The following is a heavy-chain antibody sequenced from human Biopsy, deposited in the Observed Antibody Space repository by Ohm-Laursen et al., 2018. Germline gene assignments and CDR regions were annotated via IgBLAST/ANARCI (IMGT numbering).Heavy chain of an antibody. CDR2: ISYSGNT. CDR1: GGSIEGGEYY. V-gene: IGHV4-31*01. Sequence: SQTLSLTSTVSGGSIEGGEYYWKSIRQPPGRGLEWIGLISYSGNTFYDPSLESLHTISIDKSKNPFSLNLRSVTAADTAVYYCARGVPHYDGSGFPLAGYWYFDLWGRGTLVTVSS. J-gene: IGHJ2*01. CDR3: ARGVPHYDGSGFPLAGYWYFDL. D-gene: IGHD3-22*01.